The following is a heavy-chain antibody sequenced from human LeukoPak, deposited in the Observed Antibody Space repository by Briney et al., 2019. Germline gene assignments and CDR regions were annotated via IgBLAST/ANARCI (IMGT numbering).Heavy chain of an antibody. CDR3: ARAPRGGFDY. CDR2: IYHSGST. J-gene: IGHJ4*02. D-gene: IGHD3-10*01. CDR1: GGSISSGGYS. V-gene: IGHV4-30-2*02. Sequence: SETLSLTCAVSGGSISSGGYSWSWIRQPPGKGLEWIGYIYHSGSTYYNPSLKSRVTISVDTSKNQFSLKLSSVTAADTAVYYCARAPRGGFDYWGQGTLVTVSS.